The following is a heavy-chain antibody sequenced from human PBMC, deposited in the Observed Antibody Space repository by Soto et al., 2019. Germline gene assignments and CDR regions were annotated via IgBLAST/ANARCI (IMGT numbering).Heavy chain of an antibody. V-gene: IGHV3-30-3*01. CDR3: ARDRASSFIGATATLFDY. Sequence: HPVGSLRLSCAASGFTFSSYAMHWVRQAPGKGLEWVALISYDGSNKYFGDSVKGRFTISRDNSKNTLYLQMNSLRAEDTAVYYCARDRASSFIGATATLFDYWGQGTLVTVSS. D-gene: IGHD2-15*01. J-gene: IGHJ4*02. CDR1: GFTFSSYA. CDR2: ISYDGSNK.